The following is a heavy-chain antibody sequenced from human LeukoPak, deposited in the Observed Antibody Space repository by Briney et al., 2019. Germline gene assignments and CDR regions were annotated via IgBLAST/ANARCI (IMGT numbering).Heavy chain of an antibody. J-gene: IGHJ3*02. CDR1: TFIFSDYA. Sequence: PGGPLRLSCAASTFIFSDYAMTWVRQAPGKGLEWVSTISGGGDATYYAHSVKGRFAVSRDNSKKTLYLQLNSLRAEDTAVYYCTRDQRKYCSRTTCFVFDIWGQGTVVSVSS. CDR3: TRDQRKYCSRTTCFVFDI. D-gene: IGHD2-2*01. CDR2: ISGGGDAT. V-gene: IGHV3-23*01.